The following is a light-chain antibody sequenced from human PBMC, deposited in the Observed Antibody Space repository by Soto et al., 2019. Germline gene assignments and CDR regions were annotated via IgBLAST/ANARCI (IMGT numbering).Light chain of an antibody. CDR1: SSDVGGYNY. Sequence: QSALTQPASVSGSPGQSITISCTGTSSDVGGYNYVSWYQQHPGKAPKLMIDDVSNRPSGVSNRFSGSKSGNTASLTISGLQAEDEADYYCSSYTSSSNLVVFGGGTKLTVL. V-gene: IGLV2-14*01. CDR2: DVS. CDR3: SSYTSSSNLVV. J-gene: IGLJ2*01.